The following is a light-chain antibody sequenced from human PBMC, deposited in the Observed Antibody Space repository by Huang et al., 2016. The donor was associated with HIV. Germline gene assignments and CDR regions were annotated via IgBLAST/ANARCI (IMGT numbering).Light chain of an antibody. CDR1: QYINTY. J-gene: IGKJ3*01. CDR2: PAS. V-gene: IGKV1-39*01. CDR3: QQSYSTLFT. Sequence: DIQMTQSPSSLSASVGDIVTITCRARQYINTYLNWYQQKRGKAPKLLIYPASTLESGFPARFSGSGSGTDFTLTISSLQPEDSASYYCQQSYSTLFTFGPGTKIDVK.